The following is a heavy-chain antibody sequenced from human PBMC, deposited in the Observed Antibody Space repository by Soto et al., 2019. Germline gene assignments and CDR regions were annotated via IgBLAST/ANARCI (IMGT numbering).Heavy chain of an antibody. J-gene: IGHJ4*02. Sequence: QLQLQESGPGLVKPSETLSLTCTVSGGSISSRSYYWGWIRQPPGKGLEWIGDIYYSGSTYYTPSLKSRVTISVDTSNNQFSMKLTSVTAADTAVYYCARHLKRESTTGWYHFDYWGQGTLVTVSS. CDR1: GGSISSRSYY. D-gene: IGHD6-19*01. CDR3: ARHLKRESTTGWYHFDY. V-gene: IGHV4-39*01. CDR2: IYYSGST.